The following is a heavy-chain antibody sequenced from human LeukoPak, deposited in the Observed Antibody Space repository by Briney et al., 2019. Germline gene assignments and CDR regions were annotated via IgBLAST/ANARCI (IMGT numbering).Heavy chain of an antibody. CDR2: INYDDSDN. Sequence: GGSLRLSCAASGFTFSSYGMHRLRHSPDRVVECVAVINYDDSDNHYEAVVQGRFTISRDHFKNTLYLQVNSLSPEATGGYYCSKNRGGSSTGGGYLQHWGQGNLVTVSS. D-gene: IGHD2-15*01. CDR3: SKNRGGSSTGGGYLQH. CDR1: GFTFSSYG. J-gene: IGHJ1*01. V-gene: IGHV3-30*18.